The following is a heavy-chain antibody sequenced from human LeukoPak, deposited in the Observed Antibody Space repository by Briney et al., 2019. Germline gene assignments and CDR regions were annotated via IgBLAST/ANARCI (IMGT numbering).Heavy chain of an antibody. CDR2: ISGSGGTT. CDR3: VKEIFRNGFHGLDV. V-gene: IGHV3-23*01. CDR1: GITFSSYV. D-gene: IGHD5-24*01. J-gene: IGHJ6*02. Sequence: GGSLRLSCAASGITFSSYVMSWVRQAPGKGLEWVSGISGSGGTTYYADSVKGRFTISRDNSKNILYLQMNSLRAGDTAVYYCVKEIFRNGFHGLDVWGQGTTVTVSS.